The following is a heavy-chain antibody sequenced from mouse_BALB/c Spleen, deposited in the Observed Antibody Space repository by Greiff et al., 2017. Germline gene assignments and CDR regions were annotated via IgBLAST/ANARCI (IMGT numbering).Heavy chain of an antibody. Sequence: EVMLVESGGGLVKPGGSLKLSCAASGFTFSSFGMHWVRQAPGQGLEWVAYISSGSSTIYYADTVKGRFTISRDNPKNTLFLQMTSLRSEDTAMYYCASRGRPHAMDYWGQGTPVTVSA. CDR1: GFTFSSFG. CDR3: ASRGRPHAMDY. CDR2: ISSGSSTI. V-gene: IGHV5-17*02. J-gene: IGHJ4*01.